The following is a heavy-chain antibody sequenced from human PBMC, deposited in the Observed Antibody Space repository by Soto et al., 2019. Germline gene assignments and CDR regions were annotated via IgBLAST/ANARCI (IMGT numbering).Heavy chain of an antibody. CDR3: AKVGPWAGCDGYNYVCPPDYYFDY. V-gene: IGHV3-30*18. Sequence: QVQLVVSGGGVVQPGRSLRLSCAASGFTFSSYGMHWVRQAPGKGLEWVAVISYDGSNKYYADSVKGRFTISRDNSKNTLYLQMNSLRAEDTAVYYCAKVGPWAGCDGYNYVCPPDYYFDYWGQGTLVTVSS. CDR2: ISYDGSNK. J-gene: IGHJ4*02. CDR1: GFTFSSYG. D-gene: IGHD5-12*01.